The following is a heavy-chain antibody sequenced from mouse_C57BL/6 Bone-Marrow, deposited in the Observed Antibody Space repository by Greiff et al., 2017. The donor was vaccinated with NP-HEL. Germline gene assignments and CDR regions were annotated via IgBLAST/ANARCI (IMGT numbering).Heavy chain of an antibody. J-gene: IGHJ1*03. D-gene: IGHD1-1*01. CDR1: GFNIKDYY. CDR2: IDPEDGDT. CDR3: RYYGSSYRYFDV. Sequence: VQLKQSGAELVRPGASVKLSCTASGFNIKDYYMHWVKQRPEQGLEWIGRIDPEDGDTEYAPKFQGKATMTADTSSNTAYLQLSSLTSEDTAVYYCRYYGSSYRYFDVWGTGTTVTVSS. V-gene: IGHV14-1*01.